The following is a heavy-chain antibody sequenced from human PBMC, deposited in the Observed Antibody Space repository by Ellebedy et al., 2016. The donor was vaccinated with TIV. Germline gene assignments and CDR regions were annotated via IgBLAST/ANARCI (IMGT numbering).Heavy chain of an antibody. Sequence: ASVKVSCKASGYTFTAYPMNWVRQAPGQGLEWLGWINTNTGNPTYSQGFRGQFVFSLDISVSTAYLEISGLRAEDTAVYYCARDSRYNWNDWDYYHMDVWGRGTTVTVSS. V-gene: IGHV7-4-1*02. CDR2: INTNTGNP. J-gene: IGHJ6*03. D-gene: IGHD1-1*01. CDR1: GYTFTAYP. CDR3: ARDSRYNWNDWDYYHMDV.